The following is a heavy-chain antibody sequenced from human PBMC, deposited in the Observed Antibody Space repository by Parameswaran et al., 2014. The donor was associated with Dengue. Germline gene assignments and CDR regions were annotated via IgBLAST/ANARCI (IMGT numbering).Heavy chain of an antibody. CDR3: ARERYDILTGYPWGYYYYGMDV. D-gene: IGHD3-9*01. CDR2: IDHSGST. CDR1: WVFQWLL. J-gene: IGHJ6*02. Sequence: PSETPVPHLRCLWWVFQWLLLELDPPAPGKGLEWIGEIDHSGSTNYNPSLKSRVTISVDTSKNQFSLKLSSVTAADTAVYYCARERYDILTGYPWGYYYYGMDVWGQGTTVTVSS. V-gene: IGHV4-34*01.